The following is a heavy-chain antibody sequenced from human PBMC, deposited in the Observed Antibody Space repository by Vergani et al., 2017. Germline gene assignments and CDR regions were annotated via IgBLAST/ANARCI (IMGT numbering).Heavy chain of an antibody. Sequence: EVQLVESGGGLIQPGGSLRLSCAASGFTVSSNYMSWVRQAPGKGLEWVSVIYSGGSTYYADSVKGRFTIARDNSKTTLYLQMNSLRAEETAVYYCARDPRPAEYCSGGSCYNGAEGYWGQGTLVTVSS. J-gene: IGHJ4*02. CDR3: ARDPRPAEYCSGGSCYNGAEGY. CDR1: GFTVSSNY. CDR2: IYSGGST. V-gene: IGHV3-53*01. D-gene: IGHD2-15*01.